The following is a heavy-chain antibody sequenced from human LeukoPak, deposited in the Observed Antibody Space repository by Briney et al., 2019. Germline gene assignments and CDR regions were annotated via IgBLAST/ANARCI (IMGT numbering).Heavy chain of an antibody. CDR1: GFTFSSCS. CDR3: ARDSYGGNSRQLDY. Sequence: GGSLRLSCAASGFTFSSCSMNWVRQAPGKGLEWVSSISSSSSYIYYADSVKGRFTISRDNAKNSLYLQMNSLRAEGTAVYYCARDSYGGNSRQLDYWGQGTLVTVSS. J-gene: IGHJ4*02. CDR2: ISSSSSYI. V-gene: IGHV3-21*01. D-gene: IGHD4-23*01.